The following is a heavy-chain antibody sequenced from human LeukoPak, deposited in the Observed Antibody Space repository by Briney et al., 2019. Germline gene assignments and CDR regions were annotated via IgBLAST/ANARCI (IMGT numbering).Heavy chain of an antibody. CDR1: GGSFSGYY. J-gene: IGHJ4*02. V-gene: IGHV4-34*01. D-gene: IGHD1-14*01. Sequence: SETLSLTCAVYGGSFSGYYWSWIRQPPGKGLEWIGEINHSGSTNYNPSLKSRVPISVDTSKNQFSLKLSSVTAADTAVYYCARERTRHFDYWGQGTLVTVSS. CDR3: ARERTRHFDY. CDR2: INHSGST.